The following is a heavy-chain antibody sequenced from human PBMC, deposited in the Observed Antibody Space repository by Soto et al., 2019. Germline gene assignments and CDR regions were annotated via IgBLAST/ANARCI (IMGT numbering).Heavy chain of an antibody. CDR3: ARIAAAACDY. CDR1: GGTFSSYT. V-gene: IGHV1-69*02. CDR2: IIPFLGIA. J-gene: IGHJ4*02. Sequence: QVQLVQSGAEVKKPGSSVKVSCKASGGTFSSYTISWVRQAPGQGLEWMGSIIPFLGIANYAQKFQGRVTITADKSTSTAYMELSSLRSEDTAVYYCARIAAAACDYWGQGTLVTVSS. D-gene: IGHD6-13*01.